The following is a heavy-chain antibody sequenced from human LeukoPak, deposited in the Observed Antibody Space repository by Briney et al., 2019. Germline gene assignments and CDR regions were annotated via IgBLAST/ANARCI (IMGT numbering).Heavy chain of an antibody. Sequence: PSETLSLTCTVSGGSISSYYWSWIRQPPGKGLEWIGYIYYSGSTNYNPSLKRRVTISVDTSKNQFSLKLSSVTAADTAVYYCARHSSRWYGYYYYYYMDVWGKGTTVTVSS. J-gene: IGHJ6*03. V-gene: IGHV4-59*01. D-gene: IGHD6-13*01. CDR3: ARHSSRWYGYYYYYYMDV. CDR1: GGSISSYY. CDR2: IYYSGST.